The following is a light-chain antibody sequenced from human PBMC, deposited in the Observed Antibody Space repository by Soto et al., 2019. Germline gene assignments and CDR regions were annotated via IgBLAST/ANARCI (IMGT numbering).Light chain of an antibody. CDR2: GAS. Sequence: EIVLTQSPGTLSLSPGERATLSCRASQSISNSYLAWYQQKPGQAPRLLVYGASSRATGIPDRFSGSGSGTDLTVTISRLEPEDFAMYYCQQYGSSRFTFGPGTKVDVK. CDR1: QSISNSY. CDR3: QQYGSSRFT. V-gene: IGKV3-20*01. J-gene: IGKJ3*01.